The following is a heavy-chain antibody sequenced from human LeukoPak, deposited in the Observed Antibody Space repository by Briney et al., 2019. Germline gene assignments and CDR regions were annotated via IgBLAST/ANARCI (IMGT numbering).Heavy chain of an antibody. CDR3: AGGGAKTPFDY. J-gene: IGHJ4*02. CDR2: IYSGGST. D-gene: IGHD3-16*01. V-gene: IGHV3-53*01. Sequence: SGGSLRLSCAASGFTVSSNYMSWVRQAPGKGLEWVSVIYSGGSTYYADSVKGRFTISRDNSKNTLYLQMDSLRAEDTAVYYCAGGGAKTPFDYWGQGTLVTVSS. CDR1: GFTVSSNY.